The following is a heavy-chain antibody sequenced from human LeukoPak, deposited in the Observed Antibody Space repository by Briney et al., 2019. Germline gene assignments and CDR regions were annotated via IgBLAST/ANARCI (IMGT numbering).Heavy chain of an antibody. CDR3: ARGGLYYDSSGYYH. CDR1: GFTFSSYD. Sequence: GGSLRLFCAASGFTFSSYDMNWVRRAPGKGLEGGSYISSSGSTIYYADSVKGRFTISRDNAKNSLYLHMNSLRAEDTAVYYCARGGLYYDSSGYYHWGQGTLVTVSS. V-gene: IGHV3-48*03. J-gene: IGHJ4*02. CDR2: ISSSGSTI. D-gene: IGHD3-22*01.